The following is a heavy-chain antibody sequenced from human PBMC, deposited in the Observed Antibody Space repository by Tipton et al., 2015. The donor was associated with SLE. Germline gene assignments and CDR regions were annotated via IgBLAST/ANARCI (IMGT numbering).Heavy chain of an antibody. D-gene: IGHD3-22*01. J-gene: IGHJ4*02. CDR3: TRDRRPYYYDSSGYYLDY. Sequence: RSLRLSCTASGFTFGDYAMSWVRQAPGKGLEWVGFIRSKAYGGTTEYAASVKGRFTISRDDSKSIAYLQMNSLKTEDTAVYYCTRDRRPYYYDSSGYYLDYWGQGTLVTVSS. CDR2: IRSKAYGGTT. V-gene: IGHV3-49*04. CDR1: GFTFGDYA.